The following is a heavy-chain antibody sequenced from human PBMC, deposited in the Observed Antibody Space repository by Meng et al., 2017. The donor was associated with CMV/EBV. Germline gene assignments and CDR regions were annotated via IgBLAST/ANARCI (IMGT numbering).Heavy chain of an antibody. CDR3: AGGRSGRGPYASSGYYLRY. V-gene: IGHV4-59*01. D-gene: IGHD3-22*01. Sequence: SETLSLTCTVSGGSISSYYWSWIRQPPGKGLEWIGYIYYSGSTNYNPSLKSRVTISVDTSKNQFSLKLSSVTAADTAVYYCAGGRSGRGPYASSGYYLRYWGQETLVTVSS. CDR1: GGSISSYY. J-gene: IGHJ4*02. CDR2: IYYSGST.